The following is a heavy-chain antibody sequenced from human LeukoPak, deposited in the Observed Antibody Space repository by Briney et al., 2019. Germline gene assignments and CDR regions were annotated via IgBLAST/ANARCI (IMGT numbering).Heavy chain of an antibody. CDR2: INHSGST. Sequence: KPSETLSLTCAVYGGSFSGYYWSWIRQPPGKGLEWIGEINHSGSTNYNPSLKSRVTISVDTSKNQFSLKLSSVTAADTAVYYCARVEAAEVPAFDIWGQGTMVTVSP. D-gene: IGHD5-24*01. J-gene: IGHJ3*02. CDR1: GGSFSGYY. V-gene: IGHV4-34*01. CDR3: ARVEAAEVPAFDI.